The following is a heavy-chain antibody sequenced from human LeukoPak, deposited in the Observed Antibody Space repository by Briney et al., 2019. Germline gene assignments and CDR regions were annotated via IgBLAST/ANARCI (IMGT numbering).Heavy chain of an antibody. Sequence: SETLSLTCTVSGGSISSGSYYWSWIRQPAGTGLEWIGRIYTSGSTNYNPSLKSRVTISVDTSKNQFSLKLSSVTAADTAVYYCARADYGGLFDYWGQGTLVTVSS. CDR1: GGSISSGSYY. D-gene: IGHD4-23*01. CDR3: ARADYGGLFDY. J-gene: IGHJ4*02. CDR2: IYTSGST. V-gene: IGHV4-61*02.